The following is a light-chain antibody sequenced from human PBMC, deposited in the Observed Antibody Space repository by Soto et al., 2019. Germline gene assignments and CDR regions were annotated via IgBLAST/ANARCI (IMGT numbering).Light chain of an antibody. CDR1: QSITNW. Sequence: DTQITQTPFPLSASVGDRDTNTFPASQSITNWLAWYQQKPGKAPKVLIYDASILESGVPSRFSGSGSGTEFTLTISSLQPDDFATYYCQHYITYPWAFGQGTKV. V-gene: IGKV1-5*01. CDR3: QHYITYPWA. CDR2: DAS. J-gene: IGKJ1*01.